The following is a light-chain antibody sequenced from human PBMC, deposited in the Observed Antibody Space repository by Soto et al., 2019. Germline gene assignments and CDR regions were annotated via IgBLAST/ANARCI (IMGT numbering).Light chain of an antibody. CDR1: QSVSNTY. CDR3: QQHDSSPWM. J-gene: IGKJ1*01. CDR2: GAS. V-gene: IGKV3-20*01. Sequence: EVVLTQSPGTLSLSPGERATLSCRASQSVSNTYVAWYQHIPGQTPRLLIYGASNRATGIPDRFSGSWSGTDFTLTISRLEPEDFAVYYCQQHDSSPWMFGQGTKVEIK.